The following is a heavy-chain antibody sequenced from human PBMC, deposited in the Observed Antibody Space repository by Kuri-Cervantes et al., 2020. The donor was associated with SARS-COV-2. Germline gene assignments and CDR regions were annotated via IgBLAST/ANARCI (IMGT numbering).Heavy chain of an antibody. D-gene: IGHD3-3*01. Sequence: SETLSLTCAVSGGSISSGGYSWSWIRQPPGKGLEWIGYIYHSGSTYYNPSLKSRVIISVDTSKNQFSLKLTSVTAADTAVYYCARVTDYDFWTGRNWFDPWGQGTLVTVSS. CDR1: GGSISSGGYS. V-gene: IGHV4-30-2*01. CDR2: IYHSGST. J-gene: IGHJ5*02. CDR3: ARVTDYDFWTGRNWFDP.